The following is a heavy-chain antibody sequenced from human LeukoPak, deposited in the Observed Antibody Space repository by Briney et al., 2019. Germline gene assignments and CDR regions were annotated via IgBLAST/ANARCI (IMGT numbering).Heavy chain of an antibody. Sequence: GGXLRLSCAASGFTFSNAWMSWVRQAPGKGLEWVGRIKSKTDGGTTDYAAPVKGRFTISRDDSKNTLYLQMNSLKTEDTAVYYCAPASDCSGGSCYFDYWGQGTLVTVSS. CDR2: IKSKTDGGTT. CDR3: APASDCSGGSCYFDY. V-gene: IGHV3-15*01. J-gene: IGHJ4*02. CDR1: GFTFSNAW. D-gene: IGHD2-15*01.